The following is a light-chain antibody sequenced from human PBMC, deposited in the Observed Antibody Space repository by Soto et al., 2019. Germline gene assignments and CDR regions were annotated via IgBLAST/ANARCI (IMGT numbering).Light chain of an antibody. CDR1: QSIRNW. CDR2: KAS. J-gene: IGKJ1*01. CDR3: QQYHSYAWT. V-gene: IGKV1-5*03. Sequence: DVQMTQSPSTLSASVGDRVTITCRASQSIRNWLAWYQQKPGKAPKLLIYKASSLEIGVPSRFSGSGSETEFTLTISSLQPDDFATYYCQQYHSYAWTFGQGTEVEIK.